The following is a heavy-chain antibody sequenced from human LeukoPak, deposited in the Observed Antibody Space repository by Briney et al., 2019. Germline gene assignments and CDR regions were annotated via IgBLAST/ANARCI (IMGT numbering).Heavy chain of an antibody. D-gene: IGHD1-7*01. V-gene: IGHV4-34*01. CDR1: GGSFSGYY. CDR2: INHSGST. Sequence: SETLFLTCAVYGGSFSGYYWSWIRQPPGKGLEWIGEINHSGSTNYNPSLKSRVTISVDTSKNQFSLKLSSVTAADTAVYYCARGGPNWNYARRGFDYWGQGTLVTVSS. CDR3: ARGGPNWNYARRGFDY. J-gene: IGHJ4*02.